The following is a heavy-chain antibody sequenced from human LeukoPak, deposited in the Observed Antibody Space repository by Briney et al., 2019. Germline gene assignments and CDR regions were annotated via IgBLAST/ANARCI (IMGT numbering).Heavy chain of an antibody. CDR1: GGTFSSYA. J-gene: IGHJ6*03. V-gene: IGHV1-69*13. CDR3: ARGETYYYGSGSYYNFSRYYYYYMDV. D-gene: IGHD3-10*01. CDR2: IIPIFGTA. Sequence: SVKVSCKASGGTFSSYAISWVRQAPGQGLEWMGGIIPIFGTANYAQKFQGRVTITADESTSTAYMELSSLRSEDTAVYYCARGETYYYGSGSYYNFSRYYYYYMDVWGKGTTVTISS.